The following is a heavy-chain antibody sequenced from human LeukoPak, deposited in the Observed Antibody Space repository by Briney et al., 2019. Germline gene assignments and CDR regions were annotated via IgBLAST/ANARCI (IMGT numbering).Heavy chain of an antibody. CDR1: GYTFTGYY. CDR3: ARDPSYSSHYYYYMDV. V-gene: IGHV1-2*02. CDR2: INPNSGGT. Sequence: ASVKVSCKASGYTFTGYYMHWVRQAPGQGLEWMGWINPNSGGTNYAQKFQGRVTMTRDTSISTAYMELSRLRSDDAAVCHCARDPSYSSHYYYYMDVWGKGTTVTVSS. J-gene: IGHJ6*03. D-gene: IGHD5-18*01.